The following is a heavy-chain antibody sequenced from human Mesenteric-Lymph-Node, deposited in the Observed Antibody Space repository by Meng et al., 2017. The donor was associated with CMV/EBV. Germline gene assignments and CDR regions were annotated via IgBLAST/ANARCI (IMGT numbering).Heavy chain of an antibody. CDR1: GFTFSSYA. D-gene: IGHD2-21*01. CDR2: IRGSGGST. CDR3: AKDKEHMGGAFDI. V-gene: IGHV3-23*01. Sequence: GESLKISCAASGFTFSSYAMSWVRQAPGKGLEWVSAIRGSGGSTYYADSVKGRFTISRDNSKNTLYLQMNSLRAEDTAVYYCAKDKEHMGGAFDIWGQGTMVTVSS. J-gene: IGHJ3*02.